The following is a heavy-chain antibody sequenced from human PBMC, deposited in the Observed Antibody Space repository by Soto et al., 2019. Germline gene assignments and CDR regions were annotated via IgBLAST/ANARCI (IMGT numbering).Heavy chain of an antibody. V-gene: IGHV4-31*03. D-gene: IGHD5-18*01. CDR3: SRGILV. J-gene: IGHJ4*02. CDR2: ISYGGST. Sequence: QVQLQESGPGLVKPSQSLSLTCTVSGGSINSGGYCWSWIRQHPGKGLDWIGCISYGGSTSYNPSLKSRVTISVDTSKNQFSLKLTSVTAADTAVYYCSRGILVWGQGALITVSS. CDR1: GGSINSGGYC.